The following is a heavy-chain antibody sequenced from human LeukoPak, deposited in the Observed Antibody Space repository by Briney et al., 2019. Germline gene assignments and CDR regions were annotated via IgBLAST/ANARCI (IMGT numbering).Heavy chain of an antibody. J-gene: IGHJ4*02. Sequence: GGSLRLSCAASGFTFSTYGMHWVRQAPGKGLEWVAFIRYDGSNKYYADSVKGRFTISRDNSKSTLYLQMNSLRVEDTAVYYCARVESSRRWLQARSYYFDYWGQGTLVTVSS. V-gene: IGHV3-30*02. CDR2: IRYDGSNK. CDR3: ARVESSRRWLQARSYYFDY. D-gene: IGHD5-24*01. CDR1: GFTFSTYG.